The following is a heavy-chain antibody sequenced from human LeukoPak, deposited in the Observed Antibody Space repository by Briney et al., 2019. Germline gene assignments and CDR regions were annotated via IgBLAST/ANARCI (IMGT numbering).Heavy chain of an antibody. V-gene: IGHV1-69*02. CDR3: ARGVDGGNSDWFDP. J-gene: IGHJ5*02. D-gene: IGHD4-23*01. CDR1: GGTFSSYT. CDR2: IIPILGIA. Sequence: SVKVSCKASGGTFSSYTISWVRQAPGQGLEWMGRIIPILGIANYAQKFQGRVTITADKSTSTAYMELSSLRSEDTAVYYCARGVDGGNSDWFDPWGQGTLVTVSS.